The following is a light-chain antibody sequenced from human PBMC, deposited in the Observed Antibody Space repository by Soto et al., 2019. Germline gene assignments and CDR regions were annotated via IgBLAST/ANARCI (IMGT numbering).Light chain of an antibody. CDR1: QSVSID. CDR3: QEYDNWPPEGT. J-gene: IGKJ1*01. CDR2: GAS. Sequence: TVLTQSPVTLSVSPGERASLSCRASQSVSIDLAWYQQKPGQAPRLLIYGASTRATGIPARFSGSGSGTEFTLSINSLQSEDFAVYYCQEYDNWPPEGTFGQGTKVDI. V-gene: IGKV3-15*01.